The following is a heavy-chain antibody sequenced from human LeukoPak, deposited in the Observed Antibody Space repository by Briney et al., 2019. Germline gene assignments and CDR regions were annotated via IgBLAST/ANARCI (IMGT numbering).Heavy chain of an antibody. CDR2: IIPIFGTA. CDR1: GGTFISNA. CDR3: ARDPDLRQQLVLSYYGMDV. Sequence: SVKVSCKASGGTFISNAISWVRQAPGQGLEWMGGIIPIFGTANYAQKFQGRATITADESTSTAHMELSSLRSEDTAVYFCARDPDLRQQLVLSYYGMDVWGQGTTVTVSS. J-gene: IGHJ6*02. D-gene: IGHD6-13*01. V-gene: IGHV1-69*13.